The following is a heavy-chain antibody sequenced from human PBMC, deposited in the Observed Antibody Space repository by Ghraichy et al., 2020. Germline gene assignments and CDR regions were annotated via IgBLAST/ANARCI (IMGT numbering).Heavy chain of an antibody. CDR2: FDPEDGET. V-gene: IGHV1-24*01. J-gene: IGHJ3*02. CDR3: ATVVAVAADLVDAFDI. CDR1: GYTLTELS. Sequence: ASVKVSCKVSGYTLTELSMHWVRQAPGKGLEWMGGFDPEDGETIYAQKFQGRVTMTEDTSTDTAYMELSSLRSEDTAVYYCATVVAVAADLVDAFDIWGQGTMVTVSS. D-gene: IGHD6-19*01.